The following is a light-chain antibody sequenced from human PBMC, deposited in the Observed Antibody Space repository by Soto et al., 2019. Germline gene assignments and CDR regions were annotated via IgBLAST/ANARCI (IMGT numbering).Light chain of an antibody. CDR1: NIGSKS. CDR2: YDN. Sequence: SYELTQPPSVSVAPGKTARITGGGNNIGSKSVHWYQQKPGHAPVLFIYYDNDRPSGIPERFSGSNSGNTGTLTISGVEAGDEAVYYCQVWDSSSDHHVVFGGGTNVTVL. CDR3: QVWDSSSDHHVV. V-gene: IGLV3-21*04. J-gene: IGLJ2*01.